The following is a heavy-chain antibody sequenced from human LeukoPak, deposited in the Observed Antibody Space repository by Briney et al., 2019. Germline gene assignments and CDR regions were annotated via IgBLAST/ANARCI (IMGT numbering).Heavy chain of an antibody. CDR2: ISYSGST. V-gene: IGHV4-31*03. J-gene: IGHJ4*02. Sequence: PSETLSLTCTVSGVSFSSGGYYWSWIRQHPEKGLEWIGYISYSGSTYYNPSLKSRITISVDTSKNQFSLKLSSVTAADTAVYYCARDRRPGNYGDYGGFDYWGQGTLVTVSS. CDR3: ARDRRPGNYGDYGGFDY. D-gene: IGHD4-17*01. CDR1: GVSFSSGGYY.